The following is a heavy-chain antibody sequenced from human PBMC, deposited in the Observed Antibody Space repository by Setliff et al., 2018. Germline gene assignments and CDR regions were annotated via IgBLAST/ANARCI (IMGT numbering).Heavy chain of an antibody. CDR2: INTGGGSA. CDR1: GYTFTSCY. Sequence: ASVKVSCKASGYTFTSCYMYWVRQVPGQGPEWMGTINTGGGSASIVVQFQGRVTMTRDTSTSTAYMELRNLRSDDTAFYYCARGADYYDTGEYPIVDYWGQGTLVTVSS. J-gene: IGHJ4*02. V-gene: IGHV1-46*01. D-gene: IGHD3-22*01. CDR3: ARGADYYDTGEYPIVDY.